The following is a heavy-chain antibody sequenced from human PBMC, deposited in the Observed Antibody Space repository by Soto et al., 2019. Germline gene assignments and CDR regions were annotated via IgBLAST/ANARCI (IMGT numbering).Heavy chain of an antibody. CDR1: GFTFSDYY. CDR3: ARGSVLRYFDWLMGYYYGMDV. CDR2: ISSSGSTI. J-gene: IGHJ6*02. V-gene: IGHV3-11*01. Sequence: PGGSLRLSCAASGFTFSDYYMSWIRQAPGKGLEWVSYISSSGSTIYYADSVKGRFTISRDNAKNSLYLQMNSLRAEDTAVYYCARGSVLRYFDWLMGYYYGMDVWGQGTTVTV. D-gene: IGHD3-9*01.